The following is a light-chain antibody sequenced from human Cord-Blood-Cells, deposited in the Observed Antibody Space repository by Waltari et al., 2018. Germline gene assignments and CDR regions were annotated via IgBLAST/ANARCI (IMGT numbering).Light chain of an antibody. J-gene: IGLJ1*01. Sequence: QSALTQPASVSGSPGQSITISCTGTTIDVRGYNYVSWYQQHPGKAPKLMIYEVINRPAWFSNRLSVSKSGNTAALTIVWLQDEDEADYYCSSYTSSSTRVFGTGTKVTVL. CDR3: SSYTSSSTRV. CDR2: EVI. CDR1: TIDVRGYNY. V-gene: IGLV2-14*01.